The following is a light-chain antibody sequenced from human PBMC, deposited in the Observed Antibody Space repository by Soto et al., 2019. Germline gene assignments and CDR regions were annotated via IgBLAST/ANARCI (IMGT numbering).Light chain of an antibody. CDR1: QSVSSSY. J-gene: IGKJ4*01. CDR2: GAS. CDR3: QQYGSSPPVT. Sequence: EIVLTQSPGTLSLSPGERATLSCRASQSVSSSYLAWYQQKPGQAPRLLIYGASSRATGIPDRFSGSGSGTDVTLTISRLEPDDFAVFYCQQYGSSPPVTFGGGTKVEIK. V-gene: IGKV3-20*01.